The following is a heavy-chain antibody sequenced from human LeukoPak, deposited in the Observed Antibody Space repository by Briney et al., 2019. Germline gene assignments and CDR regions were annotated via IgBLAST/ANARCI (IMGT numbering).Heavy chain of an antibody. D-gene: IGHD6-6*01. CDR3: ARNIVTRPYYHGLDV. CDR2: IYYSGST. CDR1: GGSISXXXXX. V-gene: IGHV4-39*01. J-gene: IGHJ6*02. Sequence: PSETLSLTCTVSGGSISXXXXXXGWIRQPPGKXXXXXXSIYYSGSTYYNPSLXXRVTISVDTSKNQFSLKLTSVTASDTGLYYCARNIVTRPYYHGLDVWGQGTTVTVSS.